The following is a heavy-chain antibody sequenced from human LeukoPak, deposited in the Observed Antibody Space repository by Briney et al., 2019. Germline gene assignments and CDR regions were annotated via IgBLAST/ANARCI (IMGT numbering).Heavy chain of an antibody. J-gene: IGHJ4*02. CDR1: GYTFTGYY. CDR3: ARGGWNKFDY. Sequence: GASVKVSCKASGYTFTGYYMHWVRQAPGQGLEWMGWINPNSGGTYYAQKFQGRVTMTSDTSISTAYMELSRLRSDNTAVYYCARGGWNKFDYWGQGTLVTVSS. CDR2: INPNSGGT. V-gene: IGHV1-2*02. D-gene: IGHD3-22*01.